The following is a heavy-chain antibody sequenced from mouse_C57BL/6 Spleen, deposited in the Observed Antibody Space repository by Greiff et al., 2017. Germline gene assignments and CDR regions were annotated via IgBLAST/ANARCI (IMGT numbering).Heavy chain of an antibody. Sequence: QVHVKQPGAELVRPGSSVKLSCKASGYTFTSYWMHWVKQRPIQGLEWIGNIDPSDSETHYNQKFKDKATLTVDKSSSTAYMQLSSLTSEDSAVYYCARSGDYDRNWYFDVWGTGTTVTVSS. CDR1: GYTFTSYW. D-gene: IGHD2-4*01. V-gene: IGHV1-52*01. J-gene: IGHJ1*03. CDR3: ARSGDYDRNWYFDV. CDR2: IDPSDSET.